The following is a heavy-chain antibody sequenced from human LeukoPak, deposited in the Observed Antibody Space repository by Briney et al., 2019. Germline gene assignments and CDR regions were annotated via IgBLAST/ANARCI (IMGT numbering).Heavy chain of an antibody. Sequence: GGSLRLSCAASEFAFSSAWMAWVRQAPGKGLEWVANIKQDGSEKYYVDSVKGRFTIFRDNAKNSLYLQMNSLRADDTAVYYCARDGDTSGYTDWGQGTLVTVSS. CDR2: IKQDGSEK. J-gene: IGHJ4*02. D-gene: IGHD3-22*01. V-gene: IGHV3-7*01. CDR3: ARDGDTSGYTD. CDR1: EFAFSSAW.